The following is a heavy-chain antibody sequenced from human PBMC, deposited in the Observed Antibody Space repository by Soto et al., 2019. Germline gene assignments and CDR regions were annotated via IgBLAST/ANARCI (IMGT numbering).Heavy chain of an antibody. CDR2: IYWDDDK. CDR1: GFSLSTSGVG. Sequence: QITLKESGPTLVKPTQTLTLTCTFSGFSLSTSGVGVGWIRQPPGKALEWLALIYWDDDKRYSPSLKSRLTITKDTSKNPVVLTMTNMDPVDTATYYCAHITVHPSSWGPAYYYYYGMDVWGQGTTVTVSS. V-gene: IGHV2-5*02. CDR3: AHITVHPSSWGPAYYYYYGMDV. D-gene: IGHD6-13*01. J-gene: IGHJ6*02.